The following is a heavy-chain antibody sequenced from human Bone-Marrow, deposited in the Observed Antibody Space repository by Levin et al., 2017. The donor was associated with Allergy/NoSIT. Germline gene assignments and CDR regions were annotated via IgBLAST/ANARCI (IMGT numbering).Heavy chain of an antibody. V-gene: IGHV4-31*03. Sequence: SETLSLTCTVSGDSVSSATHYWSWIRQPPGKGLEWVGNIYDGGKTYYNPSLKSRVSMSLDTSKTQFSLKLKTVTAADTAVYYCARGPEGFGDYLHYGMDVWGQGTRLTVSS. CDR2: IYDGGKT. CDR3: ARGPEGFGDYLHYGMDV. CDR1: GDSVSSATHY. J-gene: IGHJ6*01. D-gene: IGHD4-17*01.